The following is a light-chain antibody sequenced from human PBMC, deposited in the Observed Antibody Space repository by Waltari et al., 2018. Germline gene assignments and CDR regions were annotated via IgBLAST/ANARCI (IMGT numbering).Light chain of an antibody. CDR1: SSNIGSNY. J-gene: IGLJ3*02. Sequence: QSVLTQPPSASGTPGQKVTISCNGSSSNIGSNYVYCYQQLPGTAPKLLIVKNNQRPSGVPDRFSDSKSGTSASLAINGLRSEDEADYYCAAWDDSLSGLVLGGGTKVTVL. V-gene: IGLV1-47*01. CDR2: KNN. CDR3: AAWDDSLSGLV.